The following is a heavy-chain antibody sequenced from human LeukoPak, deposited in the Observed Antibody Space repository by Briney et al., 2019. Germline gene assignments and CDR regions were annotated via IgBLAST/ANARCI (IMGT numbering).Heavy chain of an antibody. CDR1: GFTFSSYA. D-gene: IGHD3-10*01. V-gene: IGHV3-23*01. CDR2: ISGSGGST. CDR3: AKDGYYYGSGSYYSDYYYYYYMDV. J-gene: IGHJ6*03. Sequence: PGGSLRLSCAASGFTFSSYAMSWVRQAPGKGLEWVSAISGSGGSTYYADSVKGRFTISRDNSKNTLYLQMNSLRAEDTAVYYCAKDGYYYGSGSYYSDYYYYYYMDVWGKGTTVTVSS.